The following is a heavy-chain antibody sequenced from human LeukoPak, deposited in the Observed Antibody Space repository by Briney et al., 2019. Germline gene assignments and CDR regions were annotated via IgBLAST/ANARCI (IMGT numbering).Heavy chain of an antibody. Sequence: GGSLRLSCTPSGFTFSSHAMSWVRQAPGKGLEWVSGISGNGAGTYYGDSVKGRFTISRDNSKNTLYLQMNSLRAEDTAVYYCAKVSWGSTNQGFDCWGQGTLVTVSS. CDR1: GFTFSSHA. CDR2: ISGNGAGT. CDR3: AKVSWGSTNQGFDC. D-gene: IGHD5-12*01. J-gene: IGHJ4*02. V-gene: IGHV3-23*02.